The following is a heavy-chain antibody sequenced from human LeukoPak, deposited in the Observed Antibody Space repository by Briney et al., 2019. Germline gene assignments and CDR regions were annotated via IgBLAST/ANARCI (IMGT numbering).Heavy chain of an antibody. CDR2: IIPIFGTA. D-gene: IGHD2-2*01. V-gene: IGHV1-69*13. Sequence: GASVTVSCTASGGTFINYAISWVRQAPGQGLEWMGGIIPIFGTANYAQKFQGRVTITADESTSTAYMELSSLRSEDTAVYYCAREDIVVVPAATVTRLDPWGQGTLVTVSS. CDR1: GGTFINYA. J-gene: IGHJ5*02. CDR3: AREDIVVVPAATVTRLDP.